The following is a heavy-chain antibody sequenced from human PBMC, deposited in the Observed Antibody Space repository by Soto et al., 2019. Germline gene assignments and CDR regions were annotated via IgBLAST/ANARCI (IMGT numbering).Heavy chain of an antibody. CDR1: GFTFSSYA. CDR2: LSGGGGST. CDR3: AKALYGGYERMSVDY. Sequence: EVQLLESGGGLVQPGGSLRLSCAASGFTFSSYAMSWVRKAPGKGLEWVSVLSGGGGSTHYADSVKGRFTISRDNSKNTLYLQMNSLRAEDTAVYYCAKALYGGYERMSVDYWGQGTLVTVSS. J-gene: IGHJ4*02. D-gene: IGHD5-12*01. V-gene: IGHV3-23*01.